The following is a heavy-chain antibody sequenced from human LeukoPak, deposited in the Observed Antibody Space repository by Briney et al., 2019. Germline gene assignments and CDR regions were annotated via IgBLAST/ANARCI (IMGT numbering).Heavy chain of an antibody. D-gene: IGHD2-15*01. Sequence: GASVKVSCKASGYTFTSFAINWVRQAPGQGHEWMGWINTNTGNPTYAQGFPGRFVFSMDTSVTTAYLQISSLKAEDTAVYYCARAEVYCSGSTCFLYWGQGTLVTVSS. CDR1: GYTFTSFA. CDR3: ARAEVYCSGSTCFLY. J-gene: IGHJ4*02. CDR2: INTNTGNP. V-gene: IGHV7-4-1*02.